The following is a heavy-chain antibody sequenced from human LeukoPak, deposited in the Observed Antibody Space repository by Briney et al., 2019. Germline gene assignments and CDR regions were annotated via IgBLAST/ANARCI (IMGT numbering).Heavy chain of an antibody. Sequence: ASVKVSCKAYGGTFSSDAISWVRQAPGQGLEWMGWISAYNGNTNYAQKLQGRVTMTTDTSTSTAYVELRSLRSDDTAVYYCARDMYYYDSSGLYWGQGTLVTVSS. D-gene: IGHD3-22*01. V-gene: IGHV1-18*01. CDR2: ISAYNGNT. CDR1: GGTFSSDA. J-gene: IGHJ4*02. CDR3: ARDMYYYDSSGLY.